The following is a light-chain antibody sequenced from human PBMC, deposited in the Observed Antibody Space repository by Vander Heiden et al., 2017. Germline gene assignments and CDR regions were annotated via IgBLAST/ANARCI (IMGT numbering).Light chain of an antibody. CDR2: AAS. Sequence: DIQVTQSPSSLSASVGDRVALACRASQGITKYLAWFQQKPGEAPKSLISAASRLQSGVPSRCSGSGSGTEFTLTINSLQTEDIATYYCQQYGSYPRTFGGGTQVEI. V-gene: IGKV1-16*01. J-gene: IGKJ4*01. CDR3: QQYGSYPRT. CDR1: QGITKY.